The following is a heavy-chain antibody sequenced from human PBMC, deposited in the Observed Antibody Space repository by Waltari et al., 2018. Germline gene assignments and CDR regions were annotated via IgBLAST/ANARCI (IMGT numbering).Heavy chain of an antibody. Sequence: QVQLVESGGGVVQPGRSLRLSCAASGFIFTKYAIHWARQAPGKGLEWVAGISKDGSNEDYADSVKGRFTISRDNSRNTLSLQMNSLETEDAAVYFCAREVGVAAGTGFDFGGQGTLVTVSA. J-gene: IGHJ4*02. V-gene: IGHV3-30*04. CDR3: AREVGVAAGTGFDF. D-gene: IGHD6-19*01. CDR1: GFIFTKYA. CDR2: ISKDGSNE.